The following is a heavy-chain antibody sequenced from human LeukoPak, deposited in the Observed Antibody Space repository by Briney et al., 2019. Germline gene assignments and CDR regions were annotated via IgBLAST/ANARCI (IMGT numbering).Heavy chain of an antibody. Sequence: ASVKVSCKASGCTFTSYGISWVRQAPGQGLEWMGWISAYNGNTNYAQKLQGRVTMTTDTSTSTAYMELRSLRSDDTAVYYCASQKGYCSSTSCSQGGMDVWGQGTTVTVSS. CDR3: ASQKGYCSSTSCSQGGMDV. CDR1: GCTFTSYG. V-gene: IGHV1-18*01. CDR2: ISAYNGNT. J-gene: IGHJ6*02. D-gene: IGHD2-2*01.